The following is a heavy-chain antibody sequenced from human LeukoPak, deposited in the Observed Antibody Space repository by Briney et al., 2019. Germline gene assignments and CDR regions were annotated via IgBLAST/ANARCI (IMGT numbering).Heavy chain of an antibody. CDR2: INHSGST. V-gene: IGHV4-34*01. D-gene: IGHD4-23*01. Sequence: SETLSLTCAVYGGSFSGYYWSSIRQPPGKGLEWIGEINHSGSTNYNPSLKSRVTISVDTSKNQFSLKLSSVNAADTAVYYCARDTVVTPYFDYWGQGTLVTVSS. J-gene: IGHJ4*02. CDR1: GGSFSGYY. CDR3: ARDTVVTPYFDY.